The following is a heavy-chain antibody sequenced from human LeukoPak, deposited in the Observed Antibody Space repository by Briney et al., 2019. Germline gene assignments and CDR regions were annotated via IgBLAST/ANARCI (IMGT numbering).Heavy chain of an antibody. CDR2: IKQDGSAK. D-gene: IGHD2-2*01. Sequence: GGSLRLSCAVSGLTFTIHSMHWVRQAPGKGLEWVANIKQDGSAKYYVDSVKGRFTISRDNAKNSLYLQMDSLRVEDTATYYCARWRGSTSERSDYWGQGTLVTVSS. CDR1: GLTFTIHS. V-gene: IGHV3-7*01. CDR3: ARWRGSTSERSDY. J-gene: IGHJ4*02.